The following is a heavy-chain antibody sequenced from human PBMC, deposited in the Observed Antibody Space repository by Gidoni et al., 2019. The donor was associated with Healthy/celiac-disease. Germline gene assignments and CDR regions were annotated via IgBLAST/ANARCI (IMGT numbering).Heavy chain of an antibody. J-gene: IGHJ6*02. D-gene: IGHD3-3*01. CDR3: ARVYLLRFLEWLPHPFYGMDV. V-gene: IGHV3-21*01. Sequence: EVQLVESGGGLVKPGGSLRLSCAASGFTFSSYSMNWVRQAPGKGLEWVSSISSSSSYIYYADSVKGRFTISRDNAKNSLYLQMNSLRAEDTAVYYCARVYLLRFLEWLPHPFYGMDVWGQGTTVTVSS. CDR2: ISSSSSYI. CDR1: GFTFSSYS.